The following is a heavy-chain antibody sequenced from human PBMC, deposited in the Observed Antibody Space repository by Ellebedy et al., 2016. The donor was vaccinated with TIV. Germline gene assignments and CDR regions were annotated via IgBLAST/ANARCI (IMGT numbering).Heavy chain of an antibody. D-gene: IGHD1-1*01. Sequence: MPSETLSLTCTVSGVSISSHHWSWIRQSAGNGLEYIGRIYDSVSTNYNPSLKSRVTMSADTSKNQFSLKVSSVTAADTAVYYCARDDVNTQDNGLDVWGRGTTVIVSS. CDR3: ARDDVNTQDNGLDV. V-gene: IGHV4-4*07. CDR1: GVSISSHH. CDR2: IYDSVST. J-gene: IGHJ6*02.